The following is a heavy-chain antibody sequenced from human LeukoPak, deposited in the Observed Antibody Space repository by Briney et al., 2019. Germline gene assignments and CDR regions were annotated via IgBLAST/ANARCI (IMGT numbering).Heavy chain of an antibody. J-gene: IGHJ6*02. Sequence: PGGSLRLSCAASGLTFSRYWMHWLRQGPGKGLVWVSRISTDGSSSTYADSVKGRFTISRDNGKNTLYLQMNSLRAEDTAVYYCASYLTSIPSGMDVWGQGTTVIVSS. CDR1: GLTFSRYW. V-gene: IGHV3-74*01. CDR2: ISTDGSSS. D-gene: IGHD2/OR15-2a*01. CDR3: ASYLTSIPSGMDV.